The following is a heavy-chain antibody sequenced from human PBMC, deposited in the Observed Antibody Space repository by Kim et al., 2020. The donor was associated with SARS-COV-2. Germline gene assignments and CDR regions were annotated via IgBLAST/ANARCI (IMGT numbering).Heavy chain of an antibody. V-gene: IGHV4-4*02. CDR2: IYHSGST. D-gene: IGHD3-10*01. CDR3: ARIPPSPAADMVRGVIIKGWFDP. J-gene: IGHJ5*02. Sequence: SETLSLTCAVSGGSISSSNWWSWVRQPPGKGLEWIGEIYHSGSTNYNPSLKSRVTISVDKSKNQFSLKLSSVTAADTAVYYCARIPPSPAADMVRGVIIKGWFDPWGQGTLVTVSS. CDR1: GGSISSSNW.